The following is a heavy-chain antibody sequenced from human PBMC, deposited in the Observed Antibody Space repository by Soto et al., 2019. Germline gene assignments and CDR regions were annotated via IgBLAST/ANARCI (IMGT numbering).Heavy chain of an antibody. J-gene: IGHJ6*03. D-gene: IGHD6-13*01. Sequence: ASVKVSCKASGYTFTSYDINWVRQATGQGLEWMGWMNPNSGNTGYAQKFQGRVTMTRNTSISTAYMELSSLRSEDTAVYYCARYTGYSSSWSPYYYYYMDVWGKGTTVTISS. CDR1: GYTFTSYD. CDR2: MNPNSGNT. CDR3: ARYTGYSSSWSPYYYYYMDV. V-gene: IGHV1-8*01.